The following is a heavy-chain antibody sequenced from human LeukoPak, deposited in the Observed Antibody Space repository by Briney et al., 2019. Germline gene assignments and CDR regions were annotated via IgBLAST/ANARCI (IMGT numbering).Heavy chain of an antibody. CDR2: ISGSGGST. V-gene: IGHV3-23*01. CDR1: GFTFSSYE. CDR3: AKRRMNIVVVPAAFDY. D-gene: IGHD2-2*01. J-gene: IGHJ4*02. Sequence: GGSLRLSCAASGFTFSSYEMNWVRQAPGKGLEWVSAISGSGGSTYYADSVKGRFTISRDNSKNTLYLQMNSLRAEDTAVYYCAKRRMNIVVVPAAFDYWGQGTLVTVSS.